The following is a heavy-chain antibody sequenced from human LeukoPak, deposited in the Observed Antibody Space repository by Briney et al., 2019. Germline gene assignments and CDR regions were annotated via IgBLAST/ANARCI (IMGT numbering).Heavy chain of an antibody. CDR1: GGSISSGDYY. Sequence: KSSETLSLTCTVSGGSISSGDYYWSWIRQPPGKGLEWIGYIYYSGSTYYNPSLKSRVTISVDTSKNQFSLKLSSVTAADTAVYYCARVGDATTGFDYFDYWGQGTLVTVSS. V-gene: IGHV4-30-4*08. CDR3: ARVGDATTGFDYFDY. D-gene: IGHD1-26*01. J-gene: IGHJ4*02. CDR2: IYYSGST.